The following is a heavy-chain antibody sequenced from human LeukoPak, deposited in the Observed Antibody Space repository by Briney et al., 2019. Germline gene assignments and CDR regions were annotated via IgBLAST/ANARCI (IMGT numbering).Heavy chain of an antibody. J-gene: IGHJ4*02. CDR1: GFTFTTYW. D-gene: IGHD6-13*01. Sequence: TRGSSRLSCAASGFTFTTYWMHWVRQAPGKGLVWVSDINLDGNRANYAASVKGRFTISRDNADNTLYLQMDSLRAEDTAVYYCARDLYRSSHDYWGQGTLHSVSS. CDR2: INLDGNRA. CDR3: ARDLYRSSHDY. V-gene: IGHV3-74*01.